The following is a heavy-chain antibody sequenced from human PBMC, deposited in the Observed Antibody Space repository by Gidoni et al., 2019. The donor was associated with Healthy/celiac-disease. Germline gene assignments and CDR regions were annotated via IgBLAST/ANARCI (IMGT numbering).Heavy chain of an antibody. J-gene: IGHJ4*02. CDR1: GGTFSSYA. CDR3: ARGGEYSGYDLKCYFDY. Sequence: QVQLVQSGAEVKKPGSSVKVSCKASGGTFSSYAISWVRQAPGQGLEWMGGIIPIFGTANYAQKFQGRVTITADKSTSTAYMELSSLRSEDTAVYYCARGGEYSGYDLKCYFDYWGQGTLVTVSS. D-gene: IGHD5-12*01. CDR2: IIPIFGTA. V-gene: IGHV1-69*06.